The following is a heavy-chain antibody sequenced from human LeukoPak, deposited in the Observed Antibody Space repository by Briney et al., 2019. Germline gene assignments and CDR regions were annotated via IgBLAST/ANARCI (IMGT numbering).Heavy chain of an antibody. D-gene: IGHD5-18*01. Sequence: GGSLRLSCAASGFTFSSYWMSWVRQAPGKGLEWVANIKQDGSEKYYVDSVKGRFTISRDNGKNSLYLQINSLRAEDTAVNYCARDGYSHPHGYWGQGTLVTVSS. CDR2: IKQDGSEK. J-gene: IGHJ4*02. CDR3: ARDGYSHPHGY. V-gene: IGHV3-7*05. CDR1: GFTFSSYW.